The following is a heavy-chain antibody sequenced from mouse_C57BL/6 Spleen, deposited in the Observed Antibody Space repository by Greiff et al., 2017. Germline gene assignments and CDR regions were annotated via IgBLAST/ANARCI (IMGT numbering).Heavy chain of an antibody. V-gene: IGHV5-9*01. CDR1: GFTFSSYT. CDR3: ARTGTRAMDY. Sequence: EVQGVESGGGLVKPGGSLKLSCAASGFTFSSYTMSWVRQTPEKRLEWVATISGGGGNTYYPDSVKGRFTISRDNAKNTLYLQMSSLRSEDTALYYCARTGTRAMDYWGQGTSVTVSS. D-gene: IGHD4-1*01. J-gene: IGHJ4*01. CDR2: ISGGGGNT.